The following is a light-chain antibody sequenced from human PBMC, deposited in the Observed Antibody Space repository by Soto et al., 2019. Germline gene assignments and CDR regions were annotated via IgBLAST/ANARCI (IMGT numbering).Light chain of an antibody. CDR3: QAWDSSTNWV. CDR2: LDV. V-gene: IGLV3-1*01. Sequence: SYELTQPPSVSVSPGQTASITCSGDKLGDKYACWYQQKPGQSPVLVIYLDVKRPSGIPERFSGSNSGNTATLTISGTQAMDEADYYCQAWDSSTNWVFGGGTQLTVL. J-gene: IGLJ3*02. CDR1: KLGDKY.